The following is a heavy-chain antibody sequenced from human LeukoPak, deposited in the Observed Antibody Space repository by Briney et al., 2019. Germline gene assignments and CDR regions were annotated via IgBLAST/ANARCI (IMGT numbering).Heavy chain of an antibody. CDR1: GYTFTSYD. D-gene: IGHD6-6*01. J-gene: IGHJ4*02. CDR3: ARVTRIAARPVRFAPPTFDY. V-gene: IGHV1-8*03. CDR2: MNPNSGNT. Sequence: ASVKVSCKASGYTFTSYDINWVRQATGQGLEWMGWMNPNSGNTGYAQKFQGRVTITRNTSISTAYMELSSLRSEDTAVYYCARVTRIAARPVRFAPPTFDYWGQGTLVTVSS.